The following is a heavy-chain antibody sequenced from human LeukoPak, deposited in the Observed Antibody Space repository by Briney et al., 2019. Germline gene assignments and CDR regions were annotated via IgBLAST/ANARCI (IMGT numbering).Heavy chain of an antibody. Sequence: GGSLRLSCAASGFTFSSYWMNWARQTPGKGLEWVANIKQDGSDKYYVDSVKGRFIISRDNAKNSLYLQMNSLRDEDTAVYYCARDSAAHGGYWGQGTPVIVSS. J-gene: IGHJ4*02. V-gene: IGHV3-7*03. D-gene: IGHD6-25*01. CDR2: IKQDGSDK. CDR3: ARDSAAHGGY. CDR1: GFTFSSYW.